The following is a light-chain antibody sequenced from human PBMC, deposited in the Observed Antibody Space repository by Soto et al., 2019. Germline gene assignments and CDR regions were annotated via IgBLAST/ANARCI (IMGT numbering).Light chain of an antibody. CDR1: QSLLHSNGYNY. V-gene: IGKV2-28*01. CDR2: SGS. Sequence: DLVLTQSPLSLPVTPGEPASISCRSSQSLLHSNGYNYLDWYLQRPGQSPQLLIYSGSNRAYGAADMFRGSGSGTDLTLAISRVEAEDVWVYYCMRARQPPPWTVGPGTRVHMK. CDR3: MRARQPPPWT. J-gene: IGKJ1*01.